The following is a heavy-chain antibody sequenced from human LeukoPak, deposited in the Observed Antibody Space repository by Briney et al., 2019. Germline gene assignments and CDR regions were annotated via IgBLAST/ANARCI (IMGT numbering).Heavy chain of an antibody. J-gene: IGHJ4*02. D-gene: IGHD3-16*01. V-gene: IGHV1-18*01. Sequence: ASVTVSCTASGYSFTGYGVAWVRQAPGQGLEWMGWIAAYNGLTNYAENLQGRLTLSTDTSTSSAFMELRNLTSDDTAVYFCVRSYGLEGDYWGRGTLVTVSS. CDR1: GYSFTGYG. CDR3: VRSYGLEGDY. CDR2: IAAYNGLT.